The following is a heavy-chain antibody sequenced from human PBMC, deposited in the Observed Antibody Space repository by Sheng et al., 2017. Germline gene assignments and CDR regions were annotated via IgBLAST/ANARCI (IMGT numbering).Heavy chain of an antibody. CDR2: INHSGST. D-gene: IGHD2-21*02. CDR1: GGSFSGYY. J-gene: IGHJ4*02. Sequence: QVQLQQWGAGLLKPSETLSLTCAVYGGSFSGYYWSWIRQPPGKGLEWIGEINHSGSTNYNPSLKSRVTISVDTSKNQFSLKLSSVTAADTAVYYCARAVTYCGGDCYSWLPYYFDYWGQGTLVTVSS. CDR3: ARAVTYCGGDCYSWLPYYFDY. V-gene: IGHV4-34*01.